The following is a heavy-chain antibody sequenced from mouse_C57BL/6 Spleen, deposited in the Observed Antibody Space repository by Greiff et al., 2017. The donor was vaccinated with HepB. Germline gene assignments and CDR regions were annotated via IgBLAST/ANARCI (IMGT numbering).Heavy chain of an antibody. CDR1: GYTFTSYW. D-gene: IGHD4-1*01. CDR2: IDPSDSYT. V-gene: IGHV1-59*01. J-gene: IGHJ1*03. CDR3: ARCLGYWYFDV. Sequence: QVQLKQPGAELVRPGTSVKLSCKASGYTFTSYWMHWVKQRPGQGLEWIGVIDPSDSYTNYNQKFKGKATLTVDTSSSTAYMQLSSLTSEDSAVYYCARCLGYWYFDVWGTGTTVTVSS.